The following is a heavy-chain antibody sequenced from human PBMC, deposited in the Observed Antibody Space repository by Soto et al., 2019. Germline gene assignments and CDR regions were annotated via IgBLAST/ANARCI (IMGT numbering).Heavy chain of an antibody. CDR3: ATSNTTCPGCYS. CDR1: GVSISIGY. J-gene: IGHJ5*02. Sequence: QVQLQESGPGLVKPSETLSLTCIVSGVSISIGYCTWIRQSPGKGLEWIGYISHSGLRHYRPSLQSRLTMSVETSKNQFSLNLTSVTAADTAIYYCATSNTTCPGCYSWGQGTLVTVSS. D-gene: IGHD1-26*01. V-gene: IGHV4-59*01. CDR2: ISHSGLR.